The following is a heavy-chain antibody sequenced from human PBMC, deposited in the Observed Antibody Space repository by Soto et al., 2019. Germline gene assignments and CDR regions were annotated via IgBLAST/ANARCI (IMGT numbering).Heavy chain of an antibody. CDR1: GFTFSSYG. Sequence: QVQLVESGGGVVQPGRSLRLSCAASGFTFSSYGMHWVRQAPGKGLEWVAVIWYDGSNKYYADSVKGRFTISRDNSKNTLYRKRNSRGAEDTVVYYWAREGTDSVWGGYRLDNWGQGPLFTVSS. D-gene: IGHD3-16*02. CDR2: IWYDGSNK. J-gene: IGHJ4*02. CDR3: AREGTDSVWGGYRLDN. V-gene: IGHV3-33*01.